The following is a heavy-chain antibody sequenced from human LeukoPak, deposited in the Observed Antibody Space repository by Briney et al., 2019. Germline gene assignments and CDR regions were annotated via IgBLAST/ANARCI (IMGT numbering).Heavy chain of an antibody. CDR2: ISGSGGST. V-gene: IGHV3-23*01. J-gene: IGHJ4*02. CDR1: GFTFDDYG. CDR3: AGDYGDSMDYFDY. D-gene: IGHD4-17*01. Sequence: GGSLRLSCAASGFTFDDYGMSWVRQAPGKGLEWVSAISGSGGSTYYADSVKGRFTISRDNSKNTLYLQMNSLRAEDTAVYYCAGDYGDSMDYFDYWGQGTLVTVSS.